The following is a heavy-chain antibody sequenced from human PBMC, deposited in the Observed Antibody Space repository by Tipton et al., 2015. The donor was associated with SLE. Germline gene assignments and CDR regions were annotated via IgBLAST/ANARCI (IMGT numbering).Heavy chain of an antibody. CDR2: IAYSGTS. J-gene: IGHJ5*02. CDR1: GASVSSDDGYY. V-gene: IGHV4-31*03. CDR3: ARDRPSNWFDP. Sequence: TLSLTCTVSGASVSSDDGYYWNWIRQHPGKGLEWIGYIAYSGTSYHNPSLRSRVTISLDTSKNQFSLKLTSVTAADTAVYFCARDRPSNWFDPWGQGTLVTVSS.